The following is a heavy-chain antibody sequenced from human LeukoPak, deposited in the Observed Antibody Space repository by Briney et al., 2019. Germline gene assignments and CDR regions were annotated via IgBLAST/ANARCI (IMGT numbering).Heavy chain of an antibody. D-gene: IGHD6-13*01. J-gene: IGHJ4*02. CDR2: ISGSGGST. CDR3: AKVIDSSSWYECYFDY. V-gene: IGHV3-23*01. CDR1: GFTFSNNA. Sequence: GGSLRLSCAASGFTFSNNAMSWVRQAPGKGLERVSAISGSGGSTYYADSVKGRFTISRDNSKNTLYLQMNSLRAEDTAVYYCAKVIDSSSWYECYFDYWGQGTLVTVSS.